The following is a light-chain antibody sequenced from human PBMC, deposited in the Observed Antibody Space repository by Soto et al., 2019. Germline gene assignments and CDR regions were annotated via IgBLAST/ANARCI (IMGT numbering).Light chain of an antibody. J-gene: IGLJ2*01. Sequence: QSALTQPASVSGSPGQSITISCTGTSSDIGTYDSVSWYQQHPGKAPKLVISEVNHRPSGISDRFSGSKSANTASLTISGIQAEDEGDYYCSSSTSSKSVLFGGGTKLTVL. CDR2: EVN. V-gene: IGLV2-14*01. CDR1: SSDIGTYDS. CDR3: SSSTSSKSVL.